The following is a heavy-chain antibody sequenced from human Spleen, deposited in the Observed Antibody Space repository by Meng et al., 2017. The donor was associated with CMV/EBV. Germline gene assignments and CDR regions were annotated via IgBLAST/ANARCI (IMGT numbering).Heavy chain of an antibody. CDR3: ASLLTDYGMDV. J-gene: IGHJ6*02. CDR2: IYYSGST. V-gene: IGHV4-59*01. CDR1: GGSISSYY. Sequence: SETLSLTCTVSGGSISSYYWSWIRQPPGRGLEWIGYIYYSGSTNYNPSLKSRVTISVGTSKNQFSLKLSSVTAADTAVYYCASLLTDYGMDVWGQGTTVTVSS. D-gene: IGHD1-14*01.